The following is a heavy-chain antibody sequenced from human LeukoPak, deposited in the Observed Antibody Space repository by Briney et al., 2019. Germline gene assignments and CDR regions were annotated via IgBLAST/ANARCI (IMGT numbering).Heavy chain of an antibody. D-gene: IGHD6-19*01. J-gene: IGHJ4*02. CDR1: GGSISSYY. V-gene: IGHV4-59*01. Sequence: SETLSLTCTVSGGSISSYYWSWIRQPPGKGLEWIGYIYYSGSTNYNPSLKSRVTISVDTSKSQFSLKLSSVTAADTAVYYCARAEASGWYDYWGQGTLVTVSS. CDR2: IYYSGST. CDR3: ARAEASGWYDY.